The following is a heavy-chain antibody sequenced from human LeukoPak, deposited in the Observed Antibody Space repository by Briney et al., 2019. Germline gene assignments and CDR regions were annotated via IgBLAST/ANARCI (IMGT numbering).Heavy chain of an antibody. V-gene: IGHV3-NL1*01. J-gene: IGHJ5*02. CDR3: AKDPDYDSPPGSWFDP. CDR1: GFTFSSYG. CDR2: ISGGADST. Sequence: PGRSLRLSCAASGFTFSSYGMHWVRQAPGKGLEWVSIISGGADSTYYADSVKGRFTISRDNSKNTLYLQMNSLRAEDTAVYYCAKDPDYDSPPGSWFDPWGQGTLVTVSS. D-gene: IGHD3-3*01.